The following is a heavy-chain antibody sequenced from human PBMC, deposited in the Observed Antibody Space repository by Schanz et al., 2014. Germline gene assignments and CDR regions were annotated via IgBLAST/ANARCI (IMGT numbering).Heavy chain of an antibody. CDR3: AKDGIMVQGVIWERYFDS. J-gene: IGHJ4*02. Sequence: VQLVESGGGVVQPGRSRRLSCEASGFTFSSFAMSWVRQAPGKGLEWVSYISNSGTTIYYADSVKGRFTISRDNAKNSLYLQMNSLRAEDTALYYCAKDGIMVQGVIWERYFDSWGQGTLVTVSS. D-gene: IGHD3-10*01. V-gene: IGHV3-48*04. CDR2: ISNSGTTI. CDR1: GFTFSSFA.